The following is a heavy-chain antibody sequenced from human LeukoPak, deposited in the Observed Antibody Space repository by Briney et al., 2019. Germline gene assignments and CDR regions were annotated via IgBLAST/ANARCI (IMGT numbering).Heavy chain of an antibody. CDR2: INPGNGDT. CDR3: SRDRWHCRVNCDSVYYYSLDV. CDR1: GHMFTNYA. D-gene: IGHD1-1*01. J-gene: IGHJ6*02. V-gene: IGHV1-3*01. Sequence: ASVKVSCKASGHMFTNYAVQWVRQAPGQRLEWLGWINPGNGDTRYSQKFQGRVTITGDTPATTVYMELNSLTAEDTAVYYCSRDRWHCRVNCDSVYYYSLDVWGQGTTVAVSS.